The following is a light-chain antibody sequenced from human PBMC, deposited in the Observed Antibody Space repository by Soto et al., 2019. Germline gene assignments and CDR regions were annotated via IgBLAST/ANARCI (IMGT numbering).Light chain of an antibody. CDR2: EAL. CDR3: XQRNXXPLT. V-gene: IGKV3-11*01. CDR1: QSVSNNY. J-gene: IGKJ4*02. Sequence: EIVLTQSPVTMSLSPGERATLSCRDRQSVSNNYLAWYQQKPGQAPRLLIYEALNRATGIPARFSGSGSGTDFTLTISSLEPEDFAVYYXXQRNXXPLTFXGGTKVDIK.